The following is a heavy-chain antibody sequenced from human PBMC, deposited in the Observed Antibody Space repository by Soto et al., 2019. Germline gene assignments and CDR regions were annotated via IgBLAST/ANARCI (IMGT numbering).Heavy chain of an antibody. CDR3: AKEGVDFWSGLGGMDV. CDR2: ISYDGSDK. Sequence: GGSLRLSCAASGFTFSSYGMHWVRQAPGKGLEWVAVISYDGSDKYYADSVKGRFTISRDNSKNTLYLQTNSLRAEDTAVYYCAKEGVDFWSGLGGMDVWGQGTTVTVSS. D-gene: IGHD3-3*01. CDR1: GFTFSSYG. V-gene: IGHV3-30*18. J-gene: IGHJ6*02.